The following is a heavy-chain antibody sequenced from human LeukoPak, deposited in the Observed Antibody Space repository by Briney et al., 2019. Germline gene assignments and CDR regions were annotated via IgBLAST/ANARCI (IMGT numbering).Heavy chain of an antibody. CDR3: ARRSVWSGYFDY. J-gene: IGHJ4*02. CDR1: GGSISSSSYY. Sequence: SETLSLTCTVSGGSISSSSYYWGWIRQPPGKGLEWFGSIYYSGSTYYNPSLKSRVTISVDTSKNQFSLKLSSVTAADTAVYYCARRSVWSGYFDYWGQGTLVTVSS. CDR2: IYYSGST. D-gene: IGHD3-3*01. V-gene: IGHV4-39*01.